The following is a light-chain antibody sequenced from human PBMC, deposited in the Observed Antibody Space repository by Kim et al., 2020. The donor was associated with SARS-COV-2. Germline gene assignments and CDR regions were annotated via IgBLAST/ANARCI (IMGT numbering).Light chain of an antibody. V-gene: IGKV1-13*02. CDR2: DAS. J-gene: IGKJ5*01. Sequence: AIQLTQSPSSLSASVGDRVTITCRASQGISSALAWYQQKPGKAPKLLIYDASSLESGVPSRFSGSGSGTDFTLTISSLQPEDFATYYCKQFNSYPITFGQGTRLEIK. CDR3: KQFNSYPIT. CDR1: QGISSA.